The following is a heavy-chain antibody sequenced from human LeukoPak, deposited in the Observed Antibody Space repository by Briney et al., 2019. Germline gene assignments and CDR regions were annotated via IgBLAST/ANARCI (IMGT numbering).Heavy chain of an antibody. V-gene: IGHV5-51*01. CDR3: ARKGISSYYGMDV. CDR2: IYPGDSDT. J-gene: IGHJ6*02. Sequence: GESLQISCQGSGYSFTSYWIGWVRQMPGKGLEWMGLIYPGDSDTRYSPSFQGQVTISADKSISTAYLQWSSLKASDTAIYYCARKGISSYYGMDVWGQGTTVTVSS. D-gene: IGHD6-6*01. CDR1: GYSFTSYW.